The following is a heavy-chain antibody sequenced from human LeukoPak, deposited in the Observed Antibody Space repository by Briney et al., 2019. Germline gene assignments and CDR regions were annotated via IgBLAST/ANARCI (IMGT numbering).Heavy chain of an antibody. J-gene: IGHJ4*02. V-gene: IGHV1-2*02. CDR3: VRVLPSTG. CDR2: INPNSGDA. CDR1: GYTFTGYY. Sequence: ASVKVSCKASGYTFTGYYIHWVRQAPGQGLEWMGWINPNSGDANYAQKFQGRVTMTRDTSITTAYMELTRLRSEDTAVYYCVRVLPSTGWGQGTLVTVSS.